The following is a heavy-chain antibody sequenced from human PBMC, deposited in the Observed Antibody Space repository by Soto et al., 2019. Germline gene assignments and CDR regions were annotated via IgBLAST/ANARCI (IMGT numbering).Heavy chain of an antibody. J-gene: IGHJ4*02. V-gene: IGHV1-2*02. CDR3: MRGGWGDSPIDY. CDR1: GYTFSAYY. D-gene: IGHD1-26*01. CDR2: INPSNEIT. Sequence: ASAKVSCTTSGYTFSAYYVHWARRAPGRGFQWLGWINPSNEITTFSEFFQGRITTTRDTSTNTVHLELNRLTSDDTAVYYCMRGGWGDSPIDYWGQGTQVTISS.